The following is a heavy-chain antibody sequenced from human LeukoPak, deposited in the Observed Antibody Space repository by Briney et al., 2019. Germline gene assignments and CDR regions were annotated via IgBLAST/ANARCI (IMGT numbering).Heavy chain of an antibody. CDR2: IKQDGSEK. J-gene: IGHJ4*02. D-gene: IGHD3-3*01. V-gene: IGHV3-7*01. Sequence: PGGSLRLSCAASGFTFSSYWMSWVRQAPGKGLEWVANIKQDGSEKYYVDSVKGRFTISRDNAKNSLHLQMNSLRAEDTAVYYCARDLRLRFLEWQYYFDYWGQGTLVTVSS. CDR1: GFTFSSYW. CDR3: ARDLRLRFLEWQYYFDY.